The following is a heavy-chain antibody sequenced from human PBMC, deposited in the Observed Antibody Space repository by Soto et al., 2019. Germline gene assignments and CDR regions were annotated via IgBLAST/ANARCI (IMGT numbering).Heavy chain of an antibody. V-gene: IGHV3-23*01. CDR2: ISGSGSTI. CDR1: GFTFSSYA. D-gene: IGHD3-22*01. CDR3: AKVFYYYDSSGYYYFDY. Sequence: GGSLRLSCAASGFTFSSYAVSWVRQAPGKGPEWISSISGSGSTIYYADSVKGRFTISRDNSKNTLYLQMSSLRAEDTAVYYCAKVFYYYDSSGYYYFDYWGQGTLVTVSS. J-gene: IGHJ4*02.